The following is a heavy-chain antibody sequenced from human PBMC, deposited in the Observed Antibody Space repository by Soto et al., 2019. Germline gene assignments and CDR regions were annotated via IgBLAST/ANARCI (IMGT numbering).Heavy chain of an antibody. V-gene: IGHV3-7*03. D-gene: IGHD1-26*01. CDR3: AKDGRRVGPTLNWLDS. CDR1: GFSFSLFW. Sequence: EVQLAESGGGLVQPGGSLRLSCAASGFSFSLFWMSWVRQTPGKGLEWVANINEDGSEKFFADSVKGRFTISRDNAKNSLSLQMNGLRVEDTAKYFCAKDGRRVGPTLNWLDSWGQGTQVTVTS. J-gene: IGHJ5*01. CDR2: INEDGSEK.